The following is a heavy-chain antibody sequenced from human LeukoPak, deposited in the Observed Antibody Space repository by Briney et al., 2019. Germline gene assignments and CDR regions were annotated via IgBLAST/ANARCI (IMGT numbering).Heavy chain of an antibody. V-gene: IGHV4-61*01. J-gene: IGHJ4*02. CDR3: ARGRSYGFDFDS. CDR1: GVSLNTCCYY. CDR2: KYYSGST. D-gene: IGHD5-18*01. Sequence: SETLSLTCDVSGVSLNTCCYYWTWIRQPPGKGLAWIGYKYYSGSTRYNSSLRSRLTISLDTSKNQFSLRLTSVTAADTAVYYCARGRSYGFDFDSWGPGTLVIVSS.